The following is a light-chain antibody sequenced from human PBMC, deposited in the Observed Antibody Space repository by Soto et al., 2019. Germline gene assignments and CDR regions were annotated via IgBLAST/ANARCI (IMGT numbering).Light chain of an antibody. CDR2: DAS. V-gene: IGKV3D-20*01. Sequence: EIVLTQSPDALSLSPGERATLSCGASQSVAGNFLAWYQHKPGLAPRLLIYDASIRANGIPDRFSGGGSGTDFTLTISRLEPEDSAVYVCQHYRSLPPMWTFGLGTKVEI. CDR3: QHYRSLPPMWT. J-gene: IGKJ1*01. CDR1: QSVAGNF.